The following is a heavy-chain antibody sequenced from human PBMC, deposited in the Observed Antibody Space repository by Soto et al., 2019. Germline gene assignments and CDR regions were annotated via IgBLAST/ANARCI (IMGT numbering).Heavy chain of an antibody. CDR1: GYTFTSYD. CDR3: ARGRPSYYCSGGSCYSRGWDYYYYGIDV. CDR2: MNPNSGNT. Sequence: GASVKVSCKASGYTFTSYDINWVRQATGQGLEWMGWMNPNSGNTGYAQKFQGRVTMTRNTSISTAYMELSSLRSEDTAVYYCARGRPSYYCSGGSCYSRGWDYYYYGIDVWGQGTTVTVSS. V-gene: IGHV1-8*01. J-gene: IGHJ6*02. D-gene: IGHD2-15*01.